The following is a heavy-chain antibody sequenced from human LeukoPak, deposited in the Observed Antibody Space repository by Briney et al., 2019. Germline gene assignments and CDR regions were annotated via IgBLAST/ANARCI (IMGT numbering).Heavy chain of an antibody. CDR1: GGSISSGGYY. V-gene: IGHV4-31*03. J-gene: IGHJ4*02. D-gene: IGHD3-22*01. Sequence: SQTLSLTCTVSGGSISSGGYYWSWIRQHPGKGLEWIGYIYYSGSTYYNPSLKSRVTTSVDTSKNQFSLKLSSVTAADTAVYYCARVRYYDSSGYHYYFDYWGQGTLVTVSS. CDR3: ARVRYYDSSGYHYYFDY. CDR2: IYYSGST.